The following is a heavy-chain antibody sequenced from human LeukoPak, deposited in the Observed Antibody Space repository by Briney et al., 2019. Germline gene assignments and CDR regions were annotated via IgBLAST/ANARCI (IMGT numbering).Heavy chain of an antibody. CDR2: IDWNSRST. CDR1: GFTFDDYA. V-gene: IGHV3-9*01. Sequence: GGSLRLSCAASGFTFDDYAMQWVRLSPGKGLEWVSRIDWNSRSTDYADSVRGRFTISRDNAKNSLYLQMNSLRPEDTALYYCARDRRPLPGYNAQDYWGQGTLVTVSS. J-gene: IGHJ4*02. D-gene: IGHD3-9*01. CDR3: ARDRRPLPGYNAQDY.